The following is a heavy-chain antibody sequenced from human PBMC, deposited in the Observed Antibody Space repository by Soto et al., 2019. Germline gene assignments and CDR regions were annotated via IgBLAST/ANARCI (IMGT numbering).Heavy chain of an antibody. D-gene: IGHD3-22*01. CDR3: ARGQIPMIVVVIAGLDY. CDR1: GFTFSSYA. V-gene: IGHV3-30-3*01. Sequence: QVQLVESGGGVVQPGRSLRLSCAASGFTFSSYAMHWVRQAPGKGLEWVAVISYDGSNKYYADSVKGRFTISRDNSKNTLYLQMNSLRAEDTAVYYCARGQIPMIVVVIAGLDYWGQGTLVTVSS. J-gene: IGHJ4*02. CDR2: ISYDGSNK.